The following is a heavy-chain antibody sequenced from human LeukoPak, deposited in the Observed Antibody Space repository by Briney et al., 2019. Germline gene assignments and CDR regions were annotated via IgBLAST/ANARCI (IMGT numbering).Heavy chain of an antibody. CDR3: ARRHSIAAAGTDYFDY. Sequence: SETLSLTCAVYGGSFSGYYWSWIRQPPGKGLEWIGSIYYSGSTYYNPSLKSRVTISVDTSKNQFSLKLSSVTAADTAVYYCARRHSIAAAGTDYFDYWGQGTLVTVSS. CDR2: IYYSGST. V-gene: IGHV4-34*01. J-gene: IGHJ4*02. CDR1: GGSFSGYY. D-gene: IGHD6-13*01.